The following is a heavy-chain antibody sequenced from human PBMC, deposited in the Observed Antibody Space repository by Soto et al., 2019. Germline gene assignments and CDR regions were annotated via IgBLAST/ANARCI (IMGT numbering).Heavy chain of an antibody. CDR2: IYWDDDK. D-gene: IGHD3-9*01. CDR1: GFSLSTRGVG. V-gene: IGHV2-5*02. J-gene: IGHJ6*02. Sequence: SCPTLVNPTQTLTLTCTFSGFSLSTRGVGVGWIRQPPGKALEWLALIYWDDDKRYSPSLKSRLTITKDTSKNQVVLTMTNMDPVDTATYYCAHTIRDILNPAYYYYGMDVWGQGT. CDR3: AHTIRDILNPAYYYYGMDV.